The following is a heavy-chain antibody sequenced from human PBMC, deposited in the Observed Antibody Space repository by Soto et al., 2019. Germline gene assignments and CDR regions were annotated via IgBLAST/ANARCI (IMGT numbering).Heavy chain of an antibody. CDR3: ARDADYGGSRGGMDV. V-gene: IGHV4-31*03. CDR2: IYYSGST. J-gene: IGHJ6*02. Sequence: QVRLEESGPGLVKPSETLSLICSVSGGSVNNANYFWNWIRHHPENGLEWIGYIYYSGSTRYNPSFKTRATLSIDTSKNPFSLRLNSVTVADPAVYFCARDADYGGSRGGMDVWGRGTTVTVSS. D-gene: IGHD4-17*01. CDR1: GGSVNNANYF.